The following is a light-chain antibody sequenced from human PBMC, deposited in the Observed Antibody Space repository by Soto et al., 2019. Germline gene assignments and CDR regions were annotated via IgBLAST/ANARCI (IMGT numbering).Light chain of an antibody. CDR2: DAS. CDR3: QKYNNWSGLT. CDR1: QSIIRW. J-gene: IGKJ4*01. V-gene: IGKV1-5*01. Sequence: DIQMTQSPSTLSASVGCGVSITCGAIQSIIRWLAWYQQKPGKAPKLLIYDASSLESGVPSRFSGSGSGTEFTLTMSGLQPDDFATYYCQKYNNWSGLTFGGGTKVDIK.